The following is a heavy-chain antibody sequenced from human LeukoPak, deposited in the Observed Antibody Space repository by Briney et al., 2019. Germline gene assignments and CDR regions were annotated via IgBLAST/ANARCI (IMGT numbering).Heavy chain of an antibody. V-gene: IGHV3-53*05. D-gene: IGHD6-13*01. Sequence: GGSLRLSCAASGFSVSNNYMNCVRQAAGKGLEWVAVIYTGGSTYYTKFVRGRFTISRDNSKTTLDLKLNGLRPEDTAVYYCAGPDPGIAATGNSDYLAYWGQGTLVTVSS. CDR1: GFSVSNNY. CDR3: AGPDPGIAATGNSDYLAY. CDR2: IYTGGST. J-gene: IGHJ4*02.